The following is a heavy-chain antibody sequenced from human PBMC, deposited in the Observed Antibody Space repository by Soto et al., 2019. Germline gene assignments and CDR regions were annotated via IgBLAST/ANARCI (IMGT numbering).Heavy chain of an antibody. J-gene: IGHJ4*02. CDR2: IKQDGSEK. Sequence: EVQLVESGGGLVQPGGSLRLSCAASGFTFSSYWMSWVRQAPGKGLEWVANIKQDGSEKYYVDSVKGRFTISRDNAKNSLYLQMNSLRAEDTAVYYCARADPQYSGYDPFDYWGQGTLVTVSS. D-gene: IGHD5-12*01. CDR3: ARADPQYSGYDPFDY. V-gene: IGHV3-7*01. CDR1: GFTFSSYW.